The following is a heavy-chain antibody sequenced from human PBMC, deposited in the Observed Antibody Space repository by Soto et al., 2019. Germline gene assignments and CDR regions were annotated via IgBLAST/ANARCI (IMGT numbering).Heavy chain of an antibody. CDR1: GYTFSNYG. Sequence: ASVKVSCKTSGYTFSNYGITWVRQAPGQPLEWLGWISLYSDGTNYAQKFQGRVSRTTDTSANTAYMELRSLRSDDMAVYYCARVVSGAEAWFGTWGQGAGVTVSS. CDR2: ISLYSDGT. J-gene: IGHJ5*02. D-gene: IGHD2-2*01. V-gene: IGHV1-18*03. CDR3: ARVVSGAEAWFGT.